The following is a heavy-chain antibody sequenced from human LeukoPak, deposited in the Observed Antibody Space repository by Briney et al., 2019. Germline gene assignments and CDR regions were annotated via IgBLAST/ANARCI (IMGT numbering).Heavy chain of an antibody. D-gene: IGHD5-18*01. Sequence: KPSETLSLTCTVSGRSISSSSYYWGWIRQPPGKGLEWIGSIYYSGSTYYNPSLKSRVTISVDTSKNQFSLKLSSVTAADTAVYYCARQPDTAMVPFDYWGQGTLVTVSS. CDR3: ARQPDTAMVPFDY. CDR1: GRSISSSSYY. J-gene: IGHJ4*02. CDR2: IYYSGST. V-gene: IGHV4-39*01.